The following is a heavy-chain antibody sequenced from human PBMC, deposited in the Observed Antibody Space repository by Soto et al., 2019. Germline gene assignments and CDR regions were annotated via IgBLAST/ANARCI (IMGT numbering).Heavy chain of an antibody. CDR3: ARDTYYYDSSDHFSADAFDI. CDR2: ISNDGSST. D-gene: IGHD3-22*01. Sequence: EVQLVESGGGLVQPGGSLRLSCAASGFTSSSYWIHWVRQAPGKGLVWVSRISNDGSSTNYADSVKGRFTISIDNAKNTVYLQMNSLRAEDTAVYYCARDTYYYDSSDHFSADAFDIWGQGTMVTVSS. J-gene: IGHJ3*02. V-gene: IGHV3-74*01. CDR1: GFTSSSYW.